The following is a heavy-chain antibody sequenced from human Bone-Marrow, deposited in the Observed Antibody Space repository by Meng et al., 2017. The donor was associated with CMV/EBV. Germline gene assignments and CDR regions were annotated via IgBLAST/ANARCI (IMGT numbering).Heavy chain of an antibody. CDR1: GYTFTSSC. Sequence: ASVKVSCKASGYTFTSSCISGVLQAPGQGLEWMGRISAYNGNTNYTQKLQGRVTMTTDTSTSTAYMELRSLRSDDTAVYYCSRDLADYDFWSGPPGDYWGQGTLVTVSS. CDR2: ISAYNGNT. D-gene: IGHD3-3*01. J-gene: IGHJ4*02. V-gene: IGHV1-18*01. CDR3: SRDLADYDFWSGPPGDY.